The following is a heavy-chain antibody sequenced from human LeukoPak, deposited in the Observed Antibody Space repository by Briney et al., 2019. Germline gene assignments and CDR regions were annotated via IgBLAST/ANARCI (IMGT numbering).Heavy chain of an antibody. CDR2: INHSGST. J-gene: IGHJ4*02. D-gene: IGHD2-15*01. CDR1: GGSFSGYC. CDR3: ARVPPRRRYCSGGSCRPRPYYFDY. Sequence: SETLSLTYAVYGGSFSGYCWSWIRQPPGKGLEWIGEINHSGSTNYNPSLKSRVTISVDTSKNQFSLKLSSVTAADTAVYYCARVPPRRRYCSGGSCRPRPYYFDYWGQGTLVTVSS. V-gene: IGHV4-34*01.